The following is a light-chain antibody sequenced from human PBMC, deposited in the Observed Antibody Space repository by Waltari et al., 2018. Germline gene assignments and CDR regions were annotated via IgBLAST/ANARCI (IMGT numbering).Light chain of an antibody. CDR1: NSEFGGYNY. Sequence: QSALTQPRSVSGSPGQSVPIPCIGSNSEFGGYNYVSWYQQHPGKAPKLMISDVTKRPSGVPDRFSGSKSGNTASLTISGLQAEDEADYYCSSYAGSSVAFGGGTKLTVL. V-gene: IGLV2-11*01. J-gene: IGLJ2*01. CDR3: SSYAGSSVA. CDR2: DVT.